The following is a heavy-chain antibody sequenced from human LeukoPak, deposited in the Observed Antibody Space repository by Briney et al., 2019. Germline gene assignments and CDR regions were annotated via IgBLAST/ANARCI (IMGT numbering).Heavy chain of an antibody. Sequence: ASVKVSCTASGYTFTGYYMHWVRQAPGQGLEWMGWINPNSGGTNYAQKFQGRVTMTRDTSISTAYMELSRLRSDDTAVYYCARIFVDIVATSSGYYYYYYGMDVWGQGTTVTVSS. CDR1: GYTFTGYY. CDR3: ARIFVDIVATSSGYYYYYYGMDV. V-gene: IGHV1-2*02. CDR2: INPNSGGT. J-gene: IGHJ6*02. D-gene: IGHD5-12*01.